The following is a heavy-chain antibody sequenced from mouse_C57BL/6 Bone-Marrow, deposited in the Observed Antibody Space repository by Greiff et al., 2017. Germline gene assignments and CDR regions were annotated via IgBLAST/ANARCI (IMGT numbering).Heavy chain of an antibody. CDR3: ARRGALIRGAMDY. J-gene: IGHJ4*01. D-gene: IGHD1-1*01. CDR1: GYTFTSYW. Sequence: VQLQQPGAELVKPGASVKLSCKASGYTFTSYWMHWVKQRPGQGLEWIGMIHPNSGSTNYNEKFKSKATLTVDKSSSTAYMQLSSLTSEDSAVYYCARRGALIRGAMDYWGQGTSVTVSS. CDR2: IHPNSGST. V-gene: IGHV1-64*01.